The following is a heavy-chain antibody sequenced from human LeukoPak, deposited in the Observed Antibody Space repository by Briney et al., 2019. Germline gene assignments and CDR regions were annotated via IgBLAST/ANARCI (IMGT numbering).Heavy chain of an antibody. CDR1: GGSISSYY. D-gene: IGHD1-7*01. V-gene: IGHV4-59*01. CDR2: IYYSGST. J-gene: IGHJ4*02. CDR3: ARGCRELYYFDY. Sequence: SETLSLTCTVSGGSISSYYWSWIRQPPGKGLEWIGYIYYSGSTKYNPSLKSRVTISVDASKTQFSLKLNSVTAADTAVYYCARGCRELYYFDYWGQGTLVTVSS.